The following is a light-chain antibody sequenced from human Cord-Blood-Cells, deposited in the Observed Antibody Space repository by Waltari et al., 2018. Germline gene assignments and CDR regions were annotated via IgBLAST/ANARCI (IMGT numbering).Light chain of an antibody. Sequence: NFMLTQPHSVSESPGKTVTISCTRSSGSIASNYVQWYQQRPGRAPTTVIYEDNQRPSGVPDRFSGSIDSSSNSASLPLSGVKTEGEADYYCQSYDSSNRVFGGGTKLTVL. CDR2: EDN. V-gene: IGLV6-57*03. J-gene: IGLJ3*02. CDR3: QSYDSSNRV. CDR1: SGSIASNY.